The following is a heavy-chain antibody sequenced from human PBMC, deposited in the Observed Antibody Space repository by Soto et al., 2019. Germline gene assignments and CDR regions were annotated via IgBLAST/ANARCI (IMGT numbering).Heavy chain of an antibody. CDR1: GGSISSYY. CDR2: IYYSGST. V-gene: IGHV4-59*08. D-gene: IGHD2-8*01. J-gene: IGHJ4*02. Sequence: SETLSLTCTVSGGSISSYYWSWIRQPPGKGLEWIGYIYYSGSTNYNPSLKSRVTISVDTSKNQFSLKLSSVTAADTAVYYCARQEGYCTNGVCSTFDYWGQGTLVTVPS. CDR3: ARQEGYCTNGVCSTFDY.